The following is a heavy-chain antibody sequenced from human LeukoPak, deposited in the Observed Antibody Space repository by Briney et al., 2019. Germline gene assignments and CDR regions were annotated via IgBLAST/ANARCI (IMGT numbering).Heavy chain of an antibody. V-gene: IGHV1-8*01. CDR2: MNPNSGNT. D-gene: IGHD3-22*01. CDR3: ARLSQTPASYYTSGYYHLAY. CDR1: AYTFTAYD. Sequence: GASVKVSCKASAYTFTAYDINWVRQAPGQGLEWMGWMNPNSGNTGFAQKFQGRVTMTRDTSTNTAYMELNNLRSEDTAVYYCARLSQTPASYYTSGYYHLAYWGQGTLVTVSS. J-gene: IGHJ4*02.